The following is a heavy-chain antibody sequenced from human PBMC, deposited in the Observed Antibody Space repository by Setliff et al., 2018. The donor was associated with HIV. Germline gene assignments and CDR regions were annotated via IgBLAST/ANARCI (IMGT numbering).Heavy chain of an antibody. CDR1: GGSFSGYS. D-gene: IGHD3-22*01. CDR3: ARGGINMIVVVIRGPFDY. CDR2: INHSGST. V-gene: IGHV4-34*01. J-gene: IGHJ4*02. Sequence: PSETLSLTCAVYGGSFSGYSWSWIRQPPGKGLEWIGEINHSGSTNYNPSLKSRVTISVDTSKNQFSLKLSSVTAADTAVYYCARGGINMIVVVIRGPFDYWGQGTLVTVSS.